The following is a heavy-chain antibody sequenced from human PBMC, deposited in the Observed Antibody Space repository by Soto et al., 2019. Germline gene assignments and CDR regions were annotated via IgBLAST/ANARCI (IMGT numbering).Heavy chain of an antibody. D-gene: IGHD5-18*01. CDR3: ATAGGDTAIGPGYYGMDV. J-gene: IGHJ6*02. V-gene: IGHV1-24*01. CDR1: GYTLTELS. CDR2: FDPEDGET. Sequence: ASVKVSCKVSGYTLTELSMHWVRQAPGKGLEWMGGFDPEDGETIYAQKFQGRVTMTEDTSTDTAYMELSSLRSEDTAVYYCATAGGDTAIGPGYYGMDVWGQGTTVTV.